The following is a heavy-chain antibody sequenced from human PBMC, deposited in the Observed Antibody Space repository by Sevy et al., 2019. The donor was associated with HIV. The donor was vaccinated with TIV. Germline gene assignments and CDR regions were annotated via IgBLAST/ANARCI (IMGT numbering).Heavy chain of an antibody. Sequence: GGSLRLSCAASGFTFSSYAMNWVRQAPGKGLEWVSSINAISSNIYYADSVNGRFTISRDNAENSLYLQRNSVRAEDTAVYYCARDLFSGGNAVYGYWGQGTLVTVSS. CDR2: INAISSNI. V-gene: IGHV3-21*01. CDR3: ARDLFSGGNAVYGY. D-gene: IGHD2-15*01. J-gene: IGHJ4*02. CDR1: GFTFSSYA.